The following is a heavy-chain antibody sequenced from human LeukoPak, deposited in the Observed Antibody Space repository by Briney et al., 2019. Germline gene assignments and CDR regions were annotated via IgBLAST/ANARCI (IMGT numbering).Heavy chain of an antibody. V-gene: IGHV5-51*01. CDR3: ARNSRGYSYGLPYGMDV. D-gene: IGHD5-18*01. Sequence: GESLKISCKGSGYSFTSYWIGWVRQMPGKGLEWMGIIYPGDSDTRYSPSFQGQVTISADKSISTAYLQWSSLKASDTAMYYCARNSRGYSYGLPYGMDVWGQGTTVTVSS. J-gene: IGHJ6*02. CDR2: IYPGDSDT. CDR1: GYSFTSYW.